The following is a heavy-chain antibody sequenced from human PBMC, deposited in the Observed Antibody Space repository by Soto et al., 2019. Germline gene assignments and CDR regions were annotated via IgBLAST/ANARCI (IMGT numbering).Heavy chain of an antibody. J-gene: IGHJ4*02. Sequence: GGSLRLSCAASGFTFRGDAMSWVRQAPGKGLEWVSSISGSGEMTHYADSVKGRFTISRDNAKNTLYLQMESLRVEDTALYYCARSEMTYNWNDWGQGALVTVSS. CDR3: ARSEMTYNWND. CDR2: ISGSGEMT. V-gene: IGHV3-23*01. D-gene: IGHD1-20*01. CDR1: GFTFRGDA.